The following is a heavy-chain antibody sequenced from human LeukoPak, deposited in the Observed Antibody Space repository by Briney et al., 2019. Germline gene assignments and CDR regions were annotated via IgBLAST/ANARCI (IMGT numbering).Heavy chain of an antibody. CDR2: IYYSGST. J-gene: IGHJ4*02. V-gene: IGHV4-39*01. CDR1: GGSISSSSYY. D-gene: IGHD3-22*01. CDR3: ATPLLDYYDSSGQLYYFDY. Sequence: SETLSLTCTVSGGSISSSSYYWGWIRQPPGKGLEWIGSIYYSGSTYYNPSLKSRVTISVDTSKNRFSLKLSSVTAADTAVYYCATPLLDYYDSSGQLYYFDYWGQGTLVTVSS.